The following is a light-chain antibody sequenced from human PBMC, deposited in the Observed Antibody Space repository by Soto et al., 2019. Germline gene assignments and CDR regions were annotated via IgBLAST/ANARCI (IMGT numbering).Light chain of an antibody. Sequence: GDRVTVTCRASQSISGWLAWYQQKPGKAPKLLIYAASSLQSGVPSRFSGSGSGTDFTLTISSLQPEDFATYYCLQDYNYPRTFGQGTKVDIK. V-gene: IGKV1-6*01. CDR2: AAS. CDR3: LQDYNYPRT. J-gene: IGKJ1*01. CDR1: QSISGW.